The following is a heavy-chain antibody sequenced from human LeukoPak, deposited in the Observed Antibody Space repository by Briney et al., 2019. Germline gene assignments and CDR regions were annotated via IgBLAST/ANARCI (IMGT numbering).Heavy chain of an antibody. D-gene: IGHD3-22*01. Sequence: GGSLRLSCAASGFTFSTHAMHWVRQAPGKGLEWVAVISYDGSNKYYADSAKGRFTISRDNSKNTLYLQMNSLRAEDTAVYYCAREVPYDVIDYWGQGTLVTVSS. CDR1: GFTFSTHA. V-gene: IGHV3-30*19. CDR2: ISYDGSNK. J-gene: IGHJ4*02. CDR3: AREVPYDVIDY.